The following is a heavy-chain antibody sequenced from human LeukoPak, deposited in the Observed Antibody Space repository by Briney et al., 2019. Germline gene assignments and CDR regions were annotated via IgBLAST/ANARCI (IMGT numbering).Heavy chain of an antibody. Sequence: SETLPLTCTVSGGSIGSYYWSWIRQPPGKGLEWIGYIYYSGSTNYNPSLKSRVTISVDTSKNQFSLKLSSVTAADTAVYYCARGVVAALVYWGQGTLVTVSS. D-gene: IGHD2-15*01. CDR3: ARGVVAALVY. J-gene: IGHJ4*02. CDR2: IYYSGST. V-gene: IGHV4-59*01. CDR1: GGSIGSYY.